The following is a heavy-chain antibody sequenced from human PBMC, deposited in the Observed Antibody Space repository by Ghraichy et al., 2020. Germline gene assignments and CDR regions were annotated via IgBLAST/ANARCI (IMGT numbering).Heavy chain of an antibody. CDR2: ISGSGYEI. D-gene: IGHD4-17*01. Sequence: GGSLRLSCAASGFTFAGYGMSWVRQAPGKGLEWVSAISGSGYEIFYADSVKGRFTISRDNSKNTLYLQMNSLRAEDTAVYYCAKIGALANWYFDLWGRGTLVTVSS. CDR3: AKIGALANWYFDL. V-gene: IGHV3-23*01. J-gene: IGHJ2*01. CDR1: GFTFAGYG.